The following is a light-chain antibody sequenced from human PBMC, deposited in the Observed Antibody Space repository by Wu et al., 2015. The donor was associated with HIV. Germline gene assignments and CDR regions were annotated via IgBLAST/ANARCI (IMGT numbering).Light chain of an antibody. CDR2: DAS. CDR3: QENSKGPLT. Sequence: EIVLTQSPATLSLSPGERATLSCRASQSVRNYLAWFQQKPGQAPRLLIYDASNRATGIPARFSVTGSGTDFTLIISSLEPEDFAIYYCQENSKGPLTFGQGTRL. V-gene: IGKV3-11*01. CDR1: QSVRNY. J-gene: IGKJ5*01.